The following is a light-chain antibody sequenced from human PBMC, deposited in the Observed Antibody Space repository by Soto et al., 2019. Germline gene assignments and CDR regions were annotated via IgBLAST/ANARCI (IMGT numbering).Light chain of an antibody. CDR2: GSV. J-gene: IGLJ1*01. CDR3: QSYDSRLNGYV. V-gene: IGLV1-40*01. Sequence: QLVLTQPTSVSGAPGQGVTISCTGSSSNIGAGYDVHWYQQLPRTAPKLLIYGSVNRPSGVPDRFSASKSGTSASLAITGLRSEDEADYYCQSYDSRLNGYVFGTGTQLTVL. CDR1: SSNIGAGYD.